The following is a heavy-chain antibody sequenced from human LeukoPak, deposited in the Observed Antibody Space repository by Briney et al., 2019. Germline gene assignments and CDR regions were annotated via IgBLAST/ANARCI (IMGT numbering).Heavy chain of an antibody. V-gene: IGHV3-21*01. CDR1: GFTFSSYS. Sequence: GGSLRLSCAASGFTFSSYSMNWVRQAPGKGLEWVSSISSSSSYIYYADSVKGRFTISRDNAKNSLYLQMNSLRAEDTAAYYCARDLSSLYYFDYWGQGTLVTVSS. J-gene: IGHJ4*02. D-gene: IGHD6-13*01. CDR3: ARDLSSLYYFDY. CDR2: ISSSSSYI.